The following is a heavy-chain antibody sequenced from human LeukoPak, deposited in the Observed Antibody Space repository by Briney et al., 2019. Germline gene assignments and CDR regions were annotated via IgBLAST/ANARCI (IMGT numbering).Heavy chain of an antibody. CDR3: ALSCSSTSCYGPIDAFDI. J-gene: IGHJ3*02. CDR1: GYTFTSYG. D-gene: IGHD2-2*01. V-gene: IGHV1-18*01. CDR2: ISAYNGNT. Sequence: ASVKVSCKASGYTFTSYGISWVRQAPGQRLEWMGWISAYNGNTNYAQKLQGRVTMTTDTSTSTAYMELRSLRSDDTAVYYCALSCSSTSCYGPIDAFDIWGQGTMVTVSS.